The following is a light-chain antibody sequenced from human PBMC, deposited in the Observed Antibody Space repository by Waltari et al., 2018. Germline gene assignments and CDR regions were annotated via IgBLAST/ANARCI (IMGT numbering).Light chain of an antibody. CDR2: YDS. V-gene: IGLV3-21*04. CDR3: QMLDSSGDPSVV. J-gene: IGLJ2*01. Sequence: SYVLTQPPSVSVAPGKTARMTCGGNNIESKSVHWYQQRPGQAPVLVMYYDSDRPSGIPERFSGSNSGNTATLTITRVEAGDEAVYYCQMLDSSGDPSVVFGGGTKLTVL. CDR1: NIESKS.